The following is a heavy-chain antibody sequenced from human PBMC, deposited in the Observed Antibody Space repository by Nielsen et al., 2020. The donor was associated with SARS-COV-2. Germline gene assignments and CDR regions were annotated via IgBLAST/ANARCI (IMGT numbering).Heavy chain of an antibody. CDR2: INHSGST. J-gene: IGHJ6*03. CDR3: ARGRVSGYYMDV. D-gene: IGHD3-10*01. CDR1: GGSFSGYY. V-gene: IGHV4-34*01. Sequence: SETLSLTCAVYGGSFSGYYWSWIRQPPGKGLEWIGEINHSGSTNYNPSLKSRVTISVDTSKNQFSLKLSFVTAADTAVYYCARGRVSGYYMDVWGKGNTVTVSS.